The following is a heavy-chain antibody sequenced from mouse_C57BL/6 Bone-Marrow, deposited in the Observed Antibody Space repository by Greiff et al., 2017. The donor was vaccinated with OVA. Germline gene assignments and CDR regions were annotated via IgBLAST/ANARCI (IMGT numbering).Heavy chain of an antibody. J-gene: IGHJ1*03. CDR3: AREGDWDVWYFDV. V-gene: IGHV1-53*01. CDR2: INPSNGGT. Sequence: QVQLKQPGTELVKPGASVKLSCKASGYTFTSYWMHWVKQRPGQGLEWIGNINPSNGGTNYNEKFKSKATLTVDKSSSTAYMQLSSLTSEDSAVYDCAREGDWDVWYFDVWGTGTTVTVSS. D-gene: IGHD4-1*01. CDR1: GYTFTSYW.